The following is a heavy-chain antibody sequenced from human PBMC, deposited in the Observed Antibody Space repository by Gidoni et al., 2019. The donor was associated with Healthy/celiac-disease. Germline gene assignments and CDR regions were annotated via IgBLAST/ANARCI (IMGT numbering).Heavy chain of an antibody. CDR3: AREELYSSGSFDY. CDR1: GFPFSSYS. V-gene: IGHV3-48*02. CDR2: IISSSSTI. Sequence: EVQLVESGGGLVQPGGSLRLSCAAPGFPFSSYSMNWVRQAPGKGLEWVSYIISSSSTIYYADSVKGRFTISRDNAKNSLYLQMNSLRDEDTAVYYCAREELYSSGSFDYWGQGTLVTVSS. J-gene: IGHJ4*02. D-gene: IGHD6-19*01.